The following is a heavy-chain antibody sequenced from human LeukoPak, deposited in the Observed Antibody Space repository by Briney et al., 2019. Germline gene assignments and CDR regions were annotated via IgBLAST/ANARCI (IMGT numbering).Heavy chain of an antibody. CDR1: GFTFSSYA. Sequence: PGGSLRLSCAASGFTFSSYAMHWVRQAPGKGLEWVAVISYDGSNKYYADSVKGRFTISRDNSKNSLYLQMNSLRAEDTAVYYCASAPDYYDSSGQFDYWGQGTLVTVSS. V-gene: IGHV3-30*04. CDR3: ASAPDYYDSSGQFDY. CDR2: ISYDGSNK. J-gene: IGHJ4*02. D-gene: IGHD3-22*01.